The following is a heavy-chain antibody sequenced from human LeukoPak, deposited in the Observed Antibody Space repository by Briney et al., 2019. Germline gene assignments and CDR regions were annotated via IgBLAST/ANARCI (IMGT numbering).Heavy chain of an antibody. CDR3: ARDGYTASWFN. CDR2: LNPGGSS. Sequence: PSETLSLTCAVCVGPFRGYYGRGPRGSPGKGLEWIGELNPGGSSNGNPSLKGRITISVDTSKNQFSLKLTSVTAADTAVYYCARDGYTASWFNWGPGILVTVSS. V-gene: IGHV4-34*01. D-gene: IGHD5-12*01. CDR1: VGPFRGYY. J-gene: IGHJ4*02.